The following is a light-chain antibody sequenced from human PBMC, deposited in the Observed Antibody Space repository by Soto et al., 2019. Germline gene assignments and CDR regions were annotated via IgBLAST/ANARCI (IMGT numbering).Light chain of an antibody. CDR2: DVS. J-gene: IGLJ1*01. V-gene: IGLV2-14*01. CDR3: CTYAGSSTYV. CDR1: SSDVGDYNY. Sequence: QSVLTQPASVSGSPGQSITISCTGTSSDVGDYNYVSWYQQHPGKAPKLMIYDVSNRPSGVSNRFSGSKSGNTASLTISGLQAEDEADYYCCTYAGSSTYVFGTGTKV.